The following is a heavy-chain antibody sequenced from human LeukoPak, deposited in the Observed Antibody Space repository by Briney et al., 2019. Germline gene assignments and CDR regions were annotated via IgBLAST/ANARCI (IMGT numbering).Heavy chain of an antibody. CDR2: ISYDGSNK. CDR3: AKDYYDSSGSGLDAFDI. V-gene: IGHV3-30*18. D-gene: IGHD3-22*01. Sequence: GRSLRLSCAASGFTFSSYGMHWVRQAPGKGLEWVAVISYDGSNKYYADSVKGRFTISRDNSKNTLYLQMNSLRAEDTAVYYCAKDYYDSSGSGLDAFDIWGQGTMVTVSS. CDR1: GFTFSSYG. J-gene: IGHJ3*02.